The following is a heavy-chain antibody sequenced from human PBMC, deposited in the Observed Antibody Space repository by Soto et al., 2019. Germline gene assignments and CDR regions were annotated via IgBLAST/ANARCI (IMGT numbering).Heavy chain of an antibody. Sequence: QVQLVQSGAEVKKPGSSVKVSCKASGGTFSSYAISWVRQAPGQGLEWMGGIIPIFGTANYAQKFQGRVTITADESTSTAYMELSSLRSEDTAVYYCARDDGVEGDGPQPIGRDVWGQGTTVTVSS. V-gene: IGHV1-69*01. CDR2: IIPIFGTA. CDR1: GGTFSSYA. CDR3: ARDDGVEGDGPQPIGRDV. J-gene: IGHJ6*02. D-gene: IGHD3-16*01.